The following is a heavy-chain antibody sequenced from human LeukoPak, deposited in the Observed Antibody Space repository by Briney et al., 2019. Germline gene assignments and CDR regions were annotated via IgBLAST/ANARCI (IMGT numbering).Heavy chain of an antibody. Sequence: GGSLRLSCAASGFTFSSYAMHWVRQAPGKGLEWVAVISYDGSNKYYADSVKGRFTISRDNAKNSLSLQMNSLRAEDTAVYYCARVPTSYSGTYYFDSWGQGTLVTVSS. CDR1: GFTFSSYA. CDR3: ARVPTSYSGTYYFDS. CDR2: ISYDGSNK. D-gene: IGHD1-26*01. J-gene: IGHJ4*02. V-gene: IGHV3-30-3*01.